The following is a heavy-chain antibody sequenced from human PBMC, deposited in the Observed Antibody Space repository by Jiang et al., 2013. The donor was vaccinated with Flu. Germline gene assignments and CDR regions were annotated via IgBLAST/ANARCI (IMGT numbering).Heavy chain of an antibody. J-gene: IGHJ6*03. Sequence: GAEVKKPGSSVKVSCKASGGTFSGYAIGWVRQAPGQGLEWVGGIIPVFGTTNYAQKFHGRVAITADESTNTAYLDLSSLKSEDTAVYYCARSPSRTSWGFYYFYMDVWGKGTTVSVSS. CDR3: ARSPSRTSWGFYYFYMDV. D-gene: IGHD2-2*01. CDR2: IIPVFGTT. CDR1: GGTFSGYA. V-gene: IGHV1-69*01.